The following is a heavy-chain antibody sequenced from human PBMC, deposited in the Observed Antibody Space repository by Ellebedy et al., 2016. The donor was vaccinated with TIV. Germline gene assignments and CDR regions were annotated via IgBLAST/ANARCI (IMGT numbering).Heavy chain of an antibody. CDR3: ARDESYCRGDCNPFDF. CDR2: IIPIVGIT. V-gene: IGHV1-69*04. J-gene: IGHJ4*02. D-gene: IGHD2-21*02. CDR1: GGTFSSYA. Sequence: SVKVSCKAPGGTFSSYAISWVRQAPGQGLEWMGRIIPIVGITVYAEKFQGRVTITADKFTSTAYMELSSLRSEDTAVYHCARDESYCRGDCNPFDFWGQGTLVTVSS.